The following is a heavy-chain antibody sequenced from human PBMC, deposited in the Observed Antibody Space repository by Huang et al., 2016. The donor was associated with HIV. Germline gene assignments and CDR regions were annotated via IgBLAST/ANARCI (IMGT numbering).Heavy chain of an antibody. J-gene: IGHJ4*02. CDR1: GFSLNTSGVG. V-gene: IGHV2-5*02. D-gene: IGHD2-15*01. Sequence: QITLKESGPTLVKPTQTLTLACTFSGFSLNTSGVGVAWIRQPPGKALEWLALIYLDDDKRYRPALKSRRTISKDPSNNQVVLTMTNMDPVDTASYFCAHIGDIFAAYSPEYFDYWGQGALVTVSS. CDR2: IYLDDDK. CDR3: AHIGDIFAAYSPEYFDY.